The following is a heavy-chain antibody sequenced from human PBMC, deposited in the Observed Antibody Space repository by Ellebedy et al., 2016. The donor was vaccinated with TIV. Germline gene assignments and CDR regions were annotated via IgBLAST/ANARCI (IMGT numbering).Heavy chain of an antibody. CDR2: ITESGGNT. D-gene: IGHD2-2*01. Sequence: GESLKISCAASGLTFSSHALSWVLQAQGKGLEWVSSITESGGNTYSAAYVKGRFTISRDNSKDTLFLQMNSLGAEDTAVYYFAKPSVGHCISAICYVFDDWGQGAQVTVSS. CDR3: AKPSVGHCISAICYVFDD. J-gene: IGHJ4*02. V-gene: IGHV3-23*01. CDR1: GLTFSSHA.